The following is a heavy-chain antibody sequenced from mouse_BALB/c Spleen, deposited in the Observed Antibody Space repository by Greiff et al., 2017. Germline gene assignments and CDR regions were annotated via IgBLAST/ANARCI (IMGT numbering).Heavy chain of an antibody. V-gene: IGHV1-14*01. Sequence: EVQLQQSGPELVKPGASVKMSCKASGYTFTSYVMHWVKQKPGQGLEWIGYINPYNDGTKYNEKFKGKATLTSDKSSSTAYMELSSLTSEDSAVYYCARSGVLWYFDVWGAGTTVTVSS. D-gene: IGHD1-1*01. CDR3: ARSGVLWYFDV. CDR1: GYTFTSYV. CDR2: INPYNDGT. J-gene: IGHJ1*01.